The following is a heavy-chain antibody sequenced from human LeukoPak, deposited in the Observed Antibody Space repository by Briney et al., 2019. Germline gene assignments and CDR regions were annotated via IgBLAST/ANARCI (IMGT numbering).Heavy chain of an antibody. CDR3: GRRYCSGGSCYSGGNWFDP. CDR1: GGSISSYY. V-gene: IGHV4-59*08. J-gene: IGHJ5*02. CDR2: IYYSGST. Sequence: SETLSLTCTVSGGSISSYYWSWIRQPPGKGLEWIGYIYYSGSTNYNPSLKSRVTISVDTSKNQFSLKLSSVTAADTAGYYCGRRYCSGGSCYSGGNWFDPWGQGTLVTVSS. D-gene: IGHD2-15*01.